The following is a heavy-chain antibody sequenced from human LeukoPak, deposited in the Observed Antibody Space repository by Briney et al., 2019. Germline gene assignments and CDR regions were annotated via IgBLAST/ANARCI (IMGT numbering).Heavy chain of an antibody. CDR1: GFTFSSYA. D-gene: IGHD6-6*01. J-gene: IGHJ4*02. V-gene: IGHV3-23*01. CDR3: AKEQSSSGFFDY. Sequence: GGSLRLSCAASGFTFSSYAMSWVRQAPGKGLEWVSSISGPGDRTYYADSVKGRFTISRDNSKNTLYLQMNSLRAEDTAVYYCAKEQSSSGFFDYWGQGTLVTVSS. CDR2: ISGPGDRT.